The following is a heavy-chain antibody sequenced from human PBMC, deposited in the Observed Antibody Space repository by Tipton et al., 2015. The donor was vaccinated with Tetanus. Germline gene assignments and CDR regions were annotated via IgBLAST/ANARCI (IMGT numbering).Heavy chain of an antibody. Sequence: SLRLSCAVSGFTFRSYDMSWVRQAPGKGLEWVSSISTSGGDTYYTDSLKGRFIISRDNAKNSLYLQINSLRAEDAALYYCVSGRTLDYWGQGTLVTVSS. CDR1: GFTFRSYD. V-gene: IGHV3-21*01. D-gene: IGHD1-26*01. CDR2: ISTSGGDT. J-gene: IGHJ4*02. CDR3: VSGRTLDY.